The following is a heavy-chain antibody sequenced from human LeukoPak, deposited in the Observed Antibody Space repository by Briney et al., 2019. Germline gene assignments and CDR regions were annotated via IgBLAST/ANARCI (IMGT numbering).Heavy chain of an antibody. J-gene: IGHJ6*03. V-gene: IGHV4-4*02. Sequence: SETLSFTCAVSGGSISSSNWWSWVRQPPGKGLEWIGEIYHSGSTNYNPSLKSRVTISVDTSKNQFSLKLSSVTAADTAVYYCARIGGPAAIGSYYYYMDVWGKGTTVTVFS. CDR3: ARIGGPAAIGSYYYYMDV. D-gene: IGHD2-2*01. CDR1: GGSISSSNW. CDR2: IYHSGST.